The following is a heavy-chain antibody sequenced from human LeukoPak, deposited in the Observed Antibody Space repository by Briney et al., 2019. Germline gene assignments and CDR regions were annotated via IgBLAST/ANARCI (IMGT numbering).Heavy chain of an antibody. D-gene: IGHD3-22*01. J-gene: IGHJ1*01. CDR1: GFTFNSYG. V-gene: IGHV3-30*02. CDR2: IRYDGSNK. Sequence: PGGSLRLSCAASGFTFNSYGMHWVRQAPGKGLEWVAFIRYDGSNKYYADSVKGRFTISRDNSKNTLYLQMNSLRAEDTAVYYCARLKYYYDSSGYRAEYFQHWGQGTLVTASS. CDR3: ARLKYYYDSSGYRAEYFQH.